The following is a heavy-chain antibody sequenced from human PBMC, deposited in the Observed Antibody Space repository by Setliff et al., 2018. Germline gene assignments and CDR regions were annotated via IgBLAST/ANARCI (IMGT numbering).Heavy chain of an antibody. CDR1: GFTFEDYA. D-gene: IGHD2-15*01. V-gene: IGHV3-20*04. J-gene: IGHJ4*02. CDR2: INWNGGST. Sequence: GGSLRLSCAASGFTFEDYAMSWVRQVPGKGLEWVSGINWNGGSTGYADSVKGRFTISRDNSKNTLYLQMNSLRPEDTAVYYCARTCSGSGCYAGLESWGQGTPVTVSS. CDR3: ARTCSGSGCYAGLES.